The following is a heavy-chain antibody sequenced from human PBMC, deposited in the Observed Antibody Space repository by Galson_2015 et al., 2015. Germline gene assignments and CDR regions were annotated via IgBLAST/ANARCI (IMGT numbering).Heavy chain of an antibody. V-gene: IGHV3-23*01. CDR1: GFTFSGYA. J-gene: IGHJ4*02. CDR3: AKGREWELPLDY. D-gene: IGHD1-26*01. CDR2: ISKSGRDT. Sequence: SLRLSCAASGFTFSGYAMSWVRQAPGKGLAWVSAISKSGRDTYYADSVKGRFTISRDNSKNTLYLQMNSLRAEDTAVYYCAKGREWELPLDYWGQGALVPVSS.